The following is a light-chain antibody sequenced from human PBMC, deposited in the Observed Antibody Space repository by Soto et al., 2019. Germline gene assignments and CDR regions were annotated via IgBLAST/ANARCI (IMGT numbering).Light chain of an antibody. CDR1: SSNVGAGYR. CDR2: DNN. Sequence: QSALTQPPSVSGAPGQRVTISCTGSSSNVGAGYRVHWYQRLPGTAPKLLIYDNNNRPSGVPDRFSGSTSGTSASLAITGLQTEDEADYYCQSYDSHLRDVFGGGTKVTVL. CDR3: QSYDSHLRDV. J-gene: IGLJ2*01. V-gene: IGLV1-40*01.